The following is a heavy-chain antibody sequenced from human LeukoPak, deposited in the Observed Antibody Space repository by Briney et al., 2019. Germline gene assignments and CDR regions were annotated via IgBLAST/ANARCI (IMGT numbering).Heavy chain of an antibody. D-gene: IGHD3-16*02. CDR1: GGSFSGYY. V-gene: IGHV4-34*01. Sequence: SETLSLTCAVYGGSFSGYYWSWIRQPPAKGLEWIGEINHSGSTNYNPSLKSRVTISVDTSKNQFSLKLSSVTAADTAVYYCARHAVYDYVWGSYRFDYWGQGTLVTVSS. J-gene: IGHJ4*02. CDR3: ARHAVYDYVWGSYRFDY. CDR2: INHSGST.